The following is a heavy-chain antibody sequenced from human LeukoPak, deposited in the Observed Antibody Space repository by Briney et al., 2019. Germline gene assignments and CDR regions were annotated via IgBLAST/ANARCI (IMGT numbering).Heavy chain of an antibody. CDR1: GFIFRSFE. CDR2: ISSSGSTI. Sequence: GGSLRLSCAASGFIFRSFEMNWVRQAPGKGPEWVSYISSSGSTIYYADSVEGRFTISRDNAKNSLYLQMNSLRAEDTAVYYCARVPDSSGYDFDYWGQGTLVTVSS. D-gene: IGHD3-22*01. V-gene: IGHV3-48*03. J-gene: IGHJ4*02. CDR3: ARVPDSSGYDFDY.